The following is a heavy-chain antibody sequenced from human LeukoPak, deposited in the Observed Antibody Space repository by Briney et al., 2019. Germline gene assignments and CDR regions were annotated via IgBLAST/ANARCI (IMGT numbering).Heavy chain of an antibody. J-gene: IGHJ4*02. Sequence: SETLSLTCTVSGGSISSYYWSWIRQPPGKGLEWSGYIYYSGSINYNPSLKSRVTISLDTSKNRFSLKLSSVTAADTAVYYCASSSVLRYFDWLPMPFDYWGQGTLATVSS. CDR2: IYYSGSI. CDR1: GGSISSYY. V-gene: IGHV4-59*01. D-gene: IGHD3-9*01. CDR3: ASSSVLRYFDWLPMPFDY.